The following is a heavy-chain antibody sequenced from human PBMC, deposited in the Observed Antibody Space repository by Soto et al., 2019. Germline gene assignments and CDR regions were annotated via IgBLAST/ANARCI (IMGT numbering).Heavy chain of an antibody. V-gene: IGHV4-31*03. D-gene: IGHD3-10*01. CDR1: GGSLSSGGYF. CDR3: ARRSFGELSGWFDP. J-gene: IGHJ5*02. CDR2: IYYSGST. Sequence: QVQLQESGPGLVKPSQTLSLTCSVSGGSLSSGGYFWSWIRQHPGKGLEWIGYIYYSGSTYYNPYLKSRVTISVDTSKNKFSLKLSSVTAADTAVYYCARRSFGELSGWFDPWGQGTLVTVSS.